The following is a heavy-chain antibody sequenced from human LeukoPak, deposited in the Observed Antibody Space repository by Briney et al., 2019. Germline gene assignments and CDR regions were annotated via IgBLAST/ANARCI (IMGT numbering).Heavy chain of an antibody. D-gene: IGHD3-9*01. CDR2: SGSGSNT. CDR3: ARVFATGPSFDY. V-gene: IGHV3-23*01. Sequence: GGSLGLSCSPSGFTFTNYAMIWVRQAPGKVLEWVISGSGSNTYYADSVKGRFTISRDNSKNTLYLQMNSLRAEDTAVYYCARVFATGPSFDYWGQGTLVTVSS. J-gene: IGHJ4*02. CDR1: GFTFTNYA.